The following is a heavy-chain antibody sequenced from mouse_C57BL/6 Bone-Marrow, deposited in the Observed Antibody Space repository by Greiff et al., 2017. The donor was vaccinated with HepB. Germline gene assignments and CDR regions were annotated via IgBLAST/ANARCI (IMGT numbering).Heavy chain of an antibody. Sequence: DVKLVESEGGLVQPGSSMKLSCTASGFTFSDYYMAWVRQVPEKGLEWVANINYDGSSTYYLDSLKGRFIISRDNAKNILYMQMSSLKSEDTATYYGARAYGSSDPEYFDVWGTGTTVTVSS. D-gene: IGHD1-1*01. CDR3: ARAYGSSDPEYFDV. CDR2: INYDGSST. CDR1: GFTFSDYY. V-gene: IGHV5-16*01. J-gene: IGHJ1*03.